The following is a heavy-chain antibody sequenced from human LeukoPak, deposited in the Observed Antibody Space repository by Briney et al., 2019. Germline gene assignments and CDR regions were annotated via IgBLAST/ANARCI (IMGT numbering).Heavy chain of an antibody. Sequence: ASVKVSCKASGYTFTSYYMHWVRQAPGQGLEWMGWISAYNGNTNYAQKLQGRVTMTTDTSTSTAYMELRSLRSDDTAVYYCARVPIVVVISPLDYWGQGTLVTVSS. V-gene: IGHV1-18*04. CDR1: GYTFTSYY. J-gene: IGHJ4*02. CDR3: ARVPIVVVISPLDY. CDR2: ISAYNGNT. D-gene: IGHD3-22*01.